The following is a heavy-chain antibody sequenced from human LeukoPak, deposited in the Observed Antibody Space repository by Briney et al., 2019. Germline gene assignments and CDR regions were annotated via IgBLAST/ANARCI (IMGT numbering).Heavy chain of an antibody. V-gene: IGHV1-69*06. D-gene: IGHD1-26*01. CDR1: GDSLSNYA. CDR3: ARQGGARQDYYMDV. CDR2: IIPIFDTA. J-gene: IGHJ6*03. Sequence: ASVKVSCKASGDSLSNYAISWVRQAPGQGLEWMGRIIPIFDTASYAESFQGRATITADIPSNTAYMELSSLTSEDTAVYFCARQGGARQDYYMDVWGNGTTVTVSS.